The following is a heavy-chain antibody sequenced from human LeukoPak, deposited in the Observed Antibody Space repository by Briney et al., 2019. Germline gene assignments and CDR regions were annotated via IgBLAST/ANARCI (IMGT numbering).Heavy chain of an antibody. Sequence: GASVKVSCKASGYTFTSYAMHWVRQAPGQRLEWMGWINAGNGNTKYSQKFQGRVTITRDTSASTAYMELSSLRSEDTAVYYCARVVAAAGGYYYYYGMDVWGQGTTVTVSS. V-gene: IGHV1-3*01. CDR3: ARVVAAAGGYYYYYGMDV. J-gene: IGHJ6*02. D-gene: IGHD6-13*01. CDR1: GYTFTSYA. CDR2: INAGNGNT.